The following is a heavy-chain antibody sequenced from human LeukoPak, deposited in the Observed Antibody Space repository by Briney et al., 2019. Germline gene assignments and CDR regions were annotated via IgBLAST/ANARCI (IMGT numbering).Heavy chain of an antibody. V-gene: IGHV3-48*02. J-gene: IGHJ6*02. D-gene: IGHD3-10*01. CDR3: AKTGGSSGGMDV. Sequence: GGSLRLSCAASGFSFSIYSMSWVRQAPGKGLEWISYINGRSSVIYYADSVKGRFAISRDNDKNALNLQMTSLTDDDTAVYYCAKTGGSSGGMDVWGRGTTVTVSS. CDR1: GFSFSIYS. CDR2: INGRSSVI.